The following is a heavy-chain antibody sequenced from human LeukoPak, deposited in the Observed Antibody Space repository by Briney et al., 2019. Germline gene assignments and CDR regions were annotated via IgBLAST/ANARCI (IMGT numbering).Heavy chain of an antibody. J-gene: IGHJ2*01. V-gene: IGHV4-39*07. CDR3: ARDLRSPHWCFDL. CDR1: GGSISSSSYY. Sequence: PSETLSLTCTVSGGSISSSSYYWGWIRQPPGKGLEWIGSIYYSGSTYYNPSLKSRVTISVDTSKNQFSLKLSSVTAADTAVYYCARDLRSPHWCFDLWGRGTLVTVSS. CDR2: IYYSGST.